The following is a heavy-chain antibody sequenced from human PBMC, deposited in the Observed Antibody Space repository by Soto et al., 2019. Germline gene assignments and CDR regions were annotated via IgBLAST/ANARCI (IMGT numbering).Heavy chain of an antibody. V-gene: IGHV4-4*07. J-gene: IGHJ3*02. D-gene: IGHD7-27*01. CDR2: IDTSGKT. Sequence: WETLSLTCTVSGGSLTAYSWNWIRQPVGKGLEWIGRIDTSGKTNYIPSLKSRLTMSIDRFKNQFSLNLKFVTAADTAVYFCAKDESGAADIWGQGTMVT. CDR1: GGSLTAYS. CDR3: AKDESGAADI.